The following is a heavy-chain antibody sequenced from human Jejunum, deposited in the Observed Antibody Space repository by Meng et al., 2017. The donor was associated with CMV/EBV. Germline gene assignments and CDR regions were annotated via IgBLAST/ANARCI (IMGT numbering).Heavy chain of an antibody. Sequence: SGFTFSSYWMHWVRQAPGKGLVWVSRINSDGRTTYYADSVKGRFTISRDNAKNTLYLQVNSLRAEDTAVYYCARGTTGGHYYFDYWGHGTTVTVSS. CDR3: ARGTTGGHYYFDY. CDR2: INSDGRTT. J-gene: IGHJ4*03. D-gene: IGHD2-21*02. CDR1: GFTFSSYW. V-gene: IGHV3-74*01.